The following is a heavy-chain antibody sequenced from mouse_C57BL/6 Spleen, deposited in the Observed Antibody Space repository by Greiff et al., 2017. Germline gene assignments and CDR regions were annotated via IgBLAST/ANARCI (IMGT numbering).Heavy chain of an antibody. V-gene: IGHV1-42*01. CDR3: ARVVATDAY. CDR2: INPSTGGT. CDR1: GYSFTGYY. J-gene: IGHJ3*01. D-gene: IGHD1-1*01. Sequence: EVQLQQSGPELVKPGASVKISCKASGYSFTGYYMNWVKQSPEKSLEWIGEINPSTGGTTYNQKFKAKATLTVDKSSSTAYMQLKSLTSEDSAVYYCARVVATDAYWGQGTLVTVSA.